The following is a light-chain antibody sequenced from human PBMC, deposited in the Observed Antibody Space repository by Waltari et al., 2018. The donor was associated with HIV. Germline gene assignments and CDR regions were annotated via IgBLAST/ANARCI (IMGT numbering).Light chain of an antibody. CDR3: QQYNKWPPIT. J-gene: IGKJ5*01. Sequence: EVVMTQSPATLSVSPGERATLSCRASQSVGGNLAWYQQKPGQAPRLLIFGASTRAPGIPLRFSGSGSGTEFTLTISSLQSEDFAVYYCQQYNKWPPITFGQGTRLEIK. CDR2: GAS. CDR1: QSVGGN. V-gene: IGKV3-15*01.